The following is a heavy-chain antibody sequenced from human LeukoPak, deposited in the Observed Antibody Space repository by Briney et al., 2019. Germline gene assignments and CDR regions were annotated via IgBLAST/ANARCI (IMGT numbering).Heavy chain of an antibody. J-gene: IGHJ5*02. D-gene: IGHD1-26*01. V-gene: IGHV1-69*04. Sequence: SVKVSCKASGYTFTSYDISWVRQAPGQGLEWMGKITPVIDSAIYAQKFRDRLTITADTSTGTAYMELSSLTPEDTALYYCTRVNLRGSQYNWFDPWGQGTLVTVTS. CDR2: ITPVIDSA. CDR3: TRVNLRGSQYNWFDP. CDR1: GYTFTSYD.